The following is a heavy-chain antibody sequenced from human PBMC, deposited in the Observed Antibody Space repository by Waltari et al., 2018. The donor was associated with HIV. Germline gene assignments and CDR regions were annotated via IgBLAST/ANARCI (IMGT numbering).Heavy chain of an antibody. J-gene: IGHJ6*02. CDR2: FSLDSDRI. CDR1: GFTFDKYA. V-gene: IGHV3-9*01. Sequence: EVQLVESGGGLVQPGGSLRLSCAVSGFTFDKYAMHWVRQVPGKGLEWVSGFSLDSDRIDYADSVKGRFTVSRDNAKNSLYLQMKSLRVEDTALYYCGKDLTPGGLDVWGQGTTVIVSS. CDR3: GKDLTPGGLDV.